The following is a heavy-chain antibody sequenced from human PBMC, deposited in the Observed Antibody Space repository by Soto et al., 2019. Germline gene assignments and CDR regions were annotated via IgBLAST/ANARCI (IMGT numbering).Heavy chain of an antibody. Sequence: SVKVAWKASEDTFRNYAISWVRQAPGQGLEWMGGIIPIFGTANYAQKFEGRVTITTDTSANTVYMELRSLRSDDTAIYYCARLTGLSPLVLHYSGQATHLIVSS. V-gene: IGHV1-69*05. CDR1: EDTFRNYA. CDR3: ARLTGLSPLVLHY. J-gene: IGHJ4*02. CDR2: IIPIFGTA. D-gene: IGHD3-10*01.